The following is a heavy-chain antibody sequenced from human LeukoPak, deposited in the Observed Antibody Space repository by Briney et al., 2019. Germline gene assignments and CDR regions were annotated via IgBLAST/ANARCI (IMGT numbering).Heavy chain of an antibody. J-gene: IGHJ4*02. D-gene: IGHD6-13*01. CDR3: AKDIMATAGRYFDY. Sequence: PGGSLRLSCAASGFTFTSYAMSWVRQAPGKGLEWVSSISGSDDRTYYADSVKGRFTISRDNSKNTLYLQMNSPRAEDTAVYYCAKDIMATAGRYFDYWGQGTLVTVSS. CDR1: GFTFTSYA. CDR2: ISGSDDRT. V-gene: IGHV3-23*01.